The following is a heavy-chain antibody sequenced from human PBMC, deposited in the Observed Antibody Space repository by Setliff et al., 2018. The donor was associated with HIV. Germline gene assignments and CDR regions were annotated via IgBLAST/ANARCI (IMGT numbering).Heavy chain of an antibody. D-gene: IGHD3-9*01. CDR1: GGTFINSA. Sequence: SVKVSCKASGGTFINSAFTWVRQAPGQGLEWMGSIIPIFNTGNYAQKFQNRVTITADESTSTAYMELSSLRSEDTAVYFCGKDHGILTGDYTDLWGQGTLVTVSS. CDR2: IIPIFNTG. V-gene: IGHV1-69*13. J-gene: IGHJ1*01. CDR3: GKDHGILTGDYTDL.